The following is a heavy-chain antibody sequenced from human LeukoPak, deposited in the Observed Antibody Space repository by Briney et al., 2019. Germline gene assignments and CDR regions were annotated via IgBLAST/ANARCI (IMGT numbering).Heavy chain of an antibody. V-gene: IGHV1-18*01. CDR2: ISAYNGNT. CDR1: GYTFTSYG. D-gene: IGHD3-10*01. J-gene: IGHJ5*02. Sequence: ASVKVSCKASGYTFTSYGISWVRQAPGQGLAWMGWISAYNGNTNYAQKLQGRVTMTTDTSTSTAYMELRSLRSDDTAVYYCARDLWDGSGRRTIWPWGQGTLVTVSS. CDR3: ARDLWDGSGRRTIWP.